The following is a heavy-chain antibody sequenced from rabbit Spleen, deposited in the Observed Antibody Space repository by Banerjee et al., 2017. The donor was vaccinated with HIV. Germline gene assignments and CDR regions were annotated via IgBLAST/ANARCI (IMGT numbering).Heavy chain of an antibody. V-gene: IGHV1S40*01. CDR1: GVSFSSSYY. J-gene: IGHJ3*01. Sequence: QSLEESGGDLVKPGASLTLTCTASGVSFSSSYYMCWVRQAPGKGPEWIACIGAGVSSTTYYATWAKGRFTISKTSSTTVTLQMTSLTAADTATYFCARDAGTSFSTYGMDLWGQGTLVTVS. D-gene: IGHD8-1*01. CDR3: ARDAGTSFSTYGMDL. CDR2: IGAGVSSTT.